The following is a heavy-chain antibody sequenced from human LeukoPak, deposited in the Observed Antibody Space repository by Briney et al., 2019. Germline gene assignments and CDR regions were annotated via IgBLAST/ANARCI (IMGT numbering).Heavy chain of an antibody. V-gene: IGHV1-46*01. CDR2: INPSGGST. J-gene: IGHJ6*02. CDR3: AREKSGSYSSDWYYGMDV. Sequence: GASVKASCKASGYTFTSYYMHWVRQAPGQGLEWMGIINPSGGSTSYAQKFQGRVTMTRDTSTSTVYMELSSLRSEDTAVYYCAREKSGSYSSDWYYGMDVWGQGTTVTVSS. D-gene: IGHD1-26*01. CDR1: GYTFTSYY.